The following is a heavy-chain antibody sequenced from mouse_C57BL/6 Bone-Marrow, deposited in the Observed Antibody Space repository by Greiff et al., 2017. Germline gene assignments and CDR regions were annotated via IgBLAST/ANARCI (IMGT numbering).Heavy chain of an antibody. D-gene: IGHD1-1*01. Sequence: DVKLVESGAELVRPGASVKLSCTASGFNIKDDYMHWVRQRPEKGLEWIGWIDPENGDTEYASKFQGKATITADTSSNTAYLQLSSLTSEDTAVYYCTTPLDTTVVATDYWGQGTTLTVSS. CDR2: IDPENGDT. V-gene: IGHV14-4*01. CDR1: GFNIKDDY. J-gene: IGHJ2*01. CDR3: TTPLDTTVVATDY.